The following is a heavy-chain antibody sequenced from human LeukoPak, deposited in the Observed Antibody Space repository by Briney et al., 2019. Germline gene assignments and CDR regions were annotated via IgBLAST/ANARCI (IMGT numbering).Heavy chain of an antibody. J-gene: IGHJ6*03. CDR3: ARTTEGGYSYGYFYYYYMDV. V-gene: IGHV4-38-2*02. CDR2: IYHSGST. Sequence: SETLSLTCTVSGYSISSGYYWGWIRQSPGKGLEWIGSIYHSGSTNYNPSLKSRVTISVDMSKNQFSLKLRSVTAADTAVYYCARTTEGGYSYGYFYYYYMDVWGKGTTVTISS. D-gene: IGHD5-18*01. CDR1: GYSISSGYY.